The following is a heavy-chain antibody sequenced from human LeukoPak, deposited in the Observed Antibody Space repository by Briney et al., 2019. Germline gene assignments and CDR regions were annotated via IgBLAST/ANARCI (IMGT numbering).Heavy chain of an antibody. D-gene: IGHD3-16*01. J-gene: IGHJ3*02. CDR3: AMPEGDDAFDI. Sequence: SETLSLTCTVSGGSISSYYWSWIRQPPGKGLEWIGYIYYSGSTNYNPSLKSRVTISVDTSKNQFSLKLSSVTAADTAVYYCAMPEGDDAFDIWGQGTMVTVSS. CDR1: GGSISSYY. CDR2: IYYSGST. V-gene: IGHV4-59*01.